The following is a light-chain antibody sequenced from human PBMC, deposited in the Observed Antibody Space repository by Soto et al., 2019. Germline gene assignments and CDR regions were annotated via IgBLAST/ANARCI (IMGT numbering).Light chain of an antibody. V-gene: IGKV3-20*01. Sequence: EIVLTQSPGTLSLSPGERATLSCRASQSISNNFLAWYQQKPGQAPRLLIYAISTRATGIPDRFSGSGSGTDFTLTISRLEPEDFAVYYCQQYRNSMWTFGPGTKVEIK. CDR3: QQYRNSMWT. CDR2: AIS. CDR1: QSISNNF. J-gene: IGKJ1*01.